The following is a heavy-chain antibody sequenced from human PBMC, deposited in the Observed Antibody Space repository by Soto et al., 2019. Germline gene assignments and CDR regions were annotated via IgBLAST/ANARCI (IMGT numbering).Heavy chain of an antibody. Sequence: SETLSLTCTVSGGSISSSSYYWGWIRQPPGKGLEWIGSIYYSGSTYYNPSLKSRVTISVDTSKNQFSLKLSSATAADTAVYYCARHAYYYDSWGQGTLVTVSS. CDR2: IYYSGST. J-gene: IGHJ4*02. D-gene: IGHD3-22*01. CDR1: GGSISSSSYY. CDR3: ARHAYYYDS. V-gene: IGHV4-39*01.